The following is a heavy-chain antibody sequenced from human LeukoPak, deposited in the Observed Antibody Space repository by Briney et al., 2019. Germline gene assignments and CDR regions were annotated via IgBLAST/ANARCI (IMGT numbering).Heavy chain of an antibody. V-gene: IGHV1-69*05. CDR3: ARTYYDSSGYTNWFDP. CDR1: GGTFSSYA. Sequence: SVKVSCKASGGTFSSYAISWVRQAPGQGLEWMGGIIPIFGTANYAQKFQGRVTITTDDSTSTAYMELSSLRSEDTAVYYCARTYYDSSGYTNWFDPWGQGTLVTVSS. CDR2: IIPIFGTA. D-gene: IGHD3-22*01. J-gene: IGHJ5*02.